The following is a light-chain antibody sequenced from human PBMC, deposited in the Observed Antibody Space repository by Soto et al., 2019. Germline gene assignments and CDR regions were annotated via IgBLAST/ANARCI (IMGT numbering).Light chain of an antibody. J-gene: IGLJ2*01. CDR1: SSDVGGYNY. Sequence: QSALTQPRPVSGSPGQSVPISCTGTSSDVGGYNYVSWYQQHPGKLPKLMIYDVTQRPSGVPDRFSGSKSGNTASLIISGLQAEDEADYYCCSYAGSYTVVFGGGTKLTVL. CDR2: DVT. V-gene: IGLV2-11*01. CDR3: CSYAGSYTVV.